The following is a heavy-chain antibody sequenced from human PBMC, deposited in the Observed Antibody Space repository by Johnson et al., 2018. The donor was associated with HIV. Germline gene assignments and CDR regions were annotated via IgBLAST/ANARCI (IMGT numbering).Heavy chain of an antibody. D-gene: IGHD3-22*01. CDR3: GRDAPNFVGSSGVRDDAFDI. J-gene: IGHJ3*02. CDR2: IYSDGST. Sequence: VHLVESGGGLVQPGGSLRLSCAASGFTVSGNYMNWVRQAPGKGLEWVSVIYSDGSTYYADSVQGRFTLSRDNSQNTLYLQMNSLRAEDTAVYFGGRDAPNFVGSSGVRDDAFDIWGPGTMVTVSS. CDR1: GFTVSGNY. V-gene: IGHV3-66*01.